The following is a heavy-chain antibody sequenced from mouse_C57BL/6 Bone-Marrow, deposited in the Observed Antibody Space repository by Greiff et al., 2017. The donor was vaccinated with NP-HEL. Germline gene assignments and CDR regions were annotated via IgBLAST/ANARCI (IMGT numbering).Heavy chain of an antibody. CDR2: IRNKANGYTT. V-gene: IGHV7-3*01. CDR3: ARYEPDGYWAY. CDR1: GFTFTDYY. J-gene: IGHJ3*01. D-gene: IGHD2-3*01. Sequence: EVKLVESGGGLVQPGGSLSLSCAASGFTFTDYYMSWVRQPPGKALEWLGFIRNKANGYTTEYSASVKGRFTISRDNSQSILYLQMNALGAEDRATYYCARYEPDGYWAYWGQGTLVTVSA.